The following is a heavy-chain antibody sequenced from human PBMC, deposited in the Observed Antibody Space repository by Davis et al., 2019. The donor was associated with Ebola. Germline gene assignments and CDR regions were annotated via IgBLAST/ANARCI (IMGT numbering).Heavy chain of an antibody. J-gene: IGHJ6*04. D-gene: IGHD3-3*01. CDR1: ELTFSSYA. V-gene: IGHV3-23*01. Sequence: PGGSLRLSCAASELTFSSYAMTWVRRAPGKGLEWVSAISASGSFPYYADSVKGRFTISRDNSKKTLYLQMNSLRAEDTAVYYCAKSGLSFGVVKYHYGMDVWGKGTTVTVSS. CDR2: ISASGSFP. CDR3: AKSGLSFGVVKYHYGMDV.